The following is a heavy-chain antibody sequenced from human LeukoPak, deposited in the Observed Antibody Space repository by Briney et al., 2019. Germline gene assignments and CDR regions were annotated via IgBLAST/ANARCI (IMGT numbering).Heavy chain of an antibody. CDR3: AIGGTRCSYGLDAFDI. J-gene: IGHJ3*02. CDR1: GFTFNCYW. CDR2: INSDGSST. Sequence: GGSLRLCCAASGFTFNCYWMHWVRHAPGKGLVWVSRINSDGSSTSYADSVKGRFTISRDNAKNTLYLQMNSLTAKDTTVYYYAIGGTRCSYGLDAFDIWGQGTMVTVSS. D-gene: IGHD5-18*01. V-gene: IGHV3-74*01.